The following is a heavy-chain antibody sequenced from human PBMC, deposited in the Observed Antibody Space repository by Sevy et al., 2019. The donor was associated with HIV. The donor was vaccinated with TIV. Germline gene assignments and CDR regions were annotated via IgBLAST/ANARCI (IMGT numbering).Heavy chain of an antibody. V-gene: IGHV4-4*07. Sequence: SETLSLTCTVSAGSINDYYWSWIRQPAGKELEWVGRIYSSGNTNYNPPLKSRLTMSLDTSENQFSLKLNSVTASDTAVYYCARGATFGGSYPYFDYWGQGALVTVSS. J-gene: IGHJ4*02. D-gene: IGHD1-26*01. CDR1: AGSINDYY. CDR3: ARGATFGGSYPYFDY. CDR2: IYSSGNT.